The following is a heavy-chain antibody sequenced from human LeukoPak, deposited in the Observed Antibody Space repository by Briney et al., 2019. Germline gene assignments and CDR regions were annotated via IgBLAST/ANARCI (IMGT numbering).Heavy chain of an antibody. CDR2: INHSGST. CDR1: GGSISSYY. J-gene: IGHJ4*02. V-gene: IGHV4-34*01. CDR3: ARHARYYDYVWGSYRYARTLDY. D-gene: IGHD3-16*02. Sequence: SETLSLTCTVSGGSISSYYWSWIRQPPGKGLEWIGEINHSGSTNYNPSLKSRVTISVDTSKNQFSLKLSSVTAADTAVYYCARHARYYDYVWGSYRYARTLDYWGQGTLVTVSS.